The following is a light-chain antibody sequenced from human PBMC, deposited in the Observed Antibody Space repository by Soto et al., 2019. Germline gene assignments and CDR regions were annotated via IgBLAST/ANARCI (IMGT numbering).Light chain of an antibody. V-gene: IGLV2-14*03. CDR3: RSYSSSGTLYV. CDR1: SGEVGGYSY. CDR2: DVS. J-gene: IGLJ1*01. Sequence: QSALTQPASVSGSPGPGITISCSGTSGEVGGYSYASWYREDPGKPPKLNIHDVSDRPSGVSNRFSGSKSGNTAPLTISGLQGEDGAGYCCRSYSSSGTLYVFGTGSKLTVL.